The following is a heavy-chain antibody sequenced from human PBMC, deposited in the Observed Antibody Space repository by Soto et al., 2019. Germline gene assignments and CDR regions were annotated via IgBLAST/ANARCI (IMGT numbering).Heavy chain of an antibody. CDR3: ARLRFGDSYGILEGYGMDV. Sequence: QVQLVQSGAEVKKPGSSVKVSCKASGGTFSSYAISWVRQAPGQGLEWMGGIIPIFGTANYAQKFQGRVTITADESTSTAYLELSSLRFEDTAVYYCARLRFGDSYGILEGYGMDVWGQGTTVTVSS. CDR2: IIPIFGTA. D-gene: IGHD5-18*01. J-gene: IGHJ6*02. CDR1: GGTFSSYA. V-gene: IGHV1-69*01.